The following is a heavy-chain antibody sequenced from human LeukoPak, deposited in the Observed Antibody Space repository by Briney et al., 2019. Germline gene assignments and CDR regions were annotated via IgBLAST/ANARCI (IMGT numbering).Heavy chain of an antibody. CDR3: AKDTLWFGISGYMDV. D-gene: IGHD3-10*01. V-gene: IGHV3-23*01. Sequence: GGSLRLSCAASACTFSSYAMGWDRQAPGKGLEWVSAISGSGGSTYYADSVKGRFTISRDNSKNTLYLKMNSLRAEDTAVYYCAKDTLWFGISGYMDVWGKGTTVTVSS. CDR1: ACTFSSYA. CDR2: ISGSGGST. J-gene: IGHJ6*03.